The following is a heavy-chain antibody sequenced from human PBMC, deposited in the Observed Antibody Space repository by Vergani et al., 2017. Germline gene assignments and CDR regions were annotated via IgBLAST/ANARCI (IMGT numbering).Heavy chain of an antibody. CDR2: VPRNGNT. D-gene: IGHD3-10*01. V-gene: IGHV4-38-2*01. CDR3: ASQNPYGSAHVDF. J-gene: IGHJ4*02. CDR1: GYSVGSGYY. Sequence: QVDLQESGPGLVKSSETLSLNCAVSGYSVGSGYYWGWIRQPPGRGLEWIGCVPRNGNTYYTSSLSSRATISRDTSKNHISLRLTSVTAADTAVDYCASQNPYGSAHVDFWGRGVLVTVSA.